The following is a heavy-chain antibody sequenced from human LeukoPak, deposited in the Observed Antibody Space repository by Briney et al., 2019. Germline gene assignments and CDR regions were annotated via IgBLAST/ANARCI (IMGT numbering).Heavy chain of an antibody. CDR2: INPNSGGT. V-gene: IGHV1-2*02. CDR1: GYTFTGYY. D-gene: IGHD1-1*01. J-gene: IGHJ4*02. CDR3: ARVLRYNWNDGEYYFDY. Sequence: ASVKVSCTASGYTFTGYYMHWVRQAPGQGLEWMGWINPNSGGTNYAQKFQGRVTMTRDTSISTAYMELSRPRSDDTAVYYCARVLRYNWNDGEYYFDYWGQGTLVTVSS.